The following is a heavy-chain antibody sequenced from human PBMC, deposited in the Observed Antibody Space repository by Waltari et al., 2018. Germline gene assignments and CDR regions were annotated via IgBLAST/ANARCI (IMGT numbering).Heavy chain of an antibody. Sequence: QVQLQESGPGLVTPSETLSLTCAVSGYFISSGYFWGLIRQPPGKGLEWIGSIYHSGRTYYNPSLNSRVTISVDTSKNQFSLKLSSVTAADTAVYYCARNSGNYSFFYWGQGTLVTVSS. D-gene: IGHD1-26*01. J-gene: IGHJ4*02. V-gene: IGHV4-38-2*01. CDR2: IYHSGRT. CDR3: ARNSGNYSFFY. CDR1: GYFISSGYF.